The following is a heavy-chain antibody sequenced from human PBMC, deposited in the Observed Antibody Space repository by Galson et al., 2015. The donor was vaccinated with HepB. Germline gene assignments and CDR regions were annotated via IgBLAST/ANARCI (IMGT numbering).Heavy chain of an antibody. CDR1: GYTFTDYY. Sequence: SVKVSCKASGYTFTDYYMHWVRQAPGQGLEWMGWINPNSGGTNYAQKFQGWVTMTRDTSISTAYMELSRLRSDDTAVYYCATMNVEYSSSAGPGHYYYGMDVWGQGTTVTVSS. CDR2: INPNSGGT. D-gene: IGHD6-6*01. V-gene: IGHV1-2*04. J-gene: IGHJ6*02. CDR3: ATMNVEYSSSAGPGHYYYGMDV.